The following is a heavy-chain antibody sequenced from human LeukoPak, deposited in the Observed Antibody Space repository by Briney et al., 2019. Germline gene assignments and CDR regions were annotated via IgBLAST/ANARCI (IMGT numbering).Heavy chain of an antibody. CDR1: GFTFSNYG. J-gene: IGHJ3*02. CDR2: ISYDESNQ. Sequence: PGGSLRLSCAASGFTFSNYGMHWVRQAPGKGLEWVATISYDESNQHYADSVKGRFTISRDNSKNTLYLQMNSLRAEDTAVYYCARGGSYLSAFDIWGQGTMVTVSS. D-gene: IGHD1-26*01. V-gene: IGHV3-30*03. CDR3: ARGGSYLSAFDI.